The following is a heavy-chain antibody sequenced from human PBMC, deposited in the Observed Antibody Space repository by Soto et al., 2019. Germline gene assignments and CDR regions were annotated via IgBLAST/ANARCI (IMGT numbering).Heavy chain of an antibody. J-gene: IGHJ3*02. D-gene: IGHD1-20*01. V-gene: IGHV5-51*01. CDR3: ARTPTFNWNDYAFDI. CDR1: GYSFSTYW. CDR2: IYPGDSDT. Sequence: PGESLKISCKASGYSFSTYWIGWVRQMPGKGLEWMGIIYPGDSDTRYSPSFQGQVTISADKSISTAYLQWSSLKASDTAMYYCARTPTFNWNDYAFDIWGQGTMVTV.